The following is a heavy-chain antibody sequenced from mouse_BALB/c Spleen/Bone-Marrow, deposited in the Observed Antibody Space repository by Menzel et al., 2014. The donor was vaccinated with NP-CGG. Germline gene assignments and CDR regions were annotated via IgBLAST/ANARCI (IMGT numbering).Heavy chain of an antibody. CDR3: ARDVGYGNYFVY. V-gene: IGHV7-1*02. Sequence: EVKLVESGGGLVQPGDSLRLSRATSGFTFSDFYMEWVRQPPGKRLEWIAASRNKAKHYTTEYSASVKGRFIVSRDTSQSILYLQMNALRAEDTAIYYCARDVGYGNYFVYWGQGTLVTVSA. CDR2: SRNKAKHYTT. D-gene: IGHD2-10*02. J-gene: IGHJ3*01. CDR1: GFTFSDFY.